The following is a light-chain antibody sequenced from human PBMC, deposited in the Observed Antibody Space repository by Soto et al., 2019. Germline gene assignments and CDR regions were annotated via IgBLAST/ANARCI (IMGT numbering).Light chain of an antibody. CDR1: QRVTTY. CDR3: QQTYTTPYT. J-gene: IGKJ2*01. V-gene: IGKV1-39*01. Sequence: IQMTQSPSSLSASVGDRVTITCRASQRVTTYVNWYQQKPGGAPKLLITTSGTLQRGVPSRFSVRGSGTEFPLTTPTLQPRDFATYFCQQTYTTPYTFGQGTKLEI. CDR2: TSG.